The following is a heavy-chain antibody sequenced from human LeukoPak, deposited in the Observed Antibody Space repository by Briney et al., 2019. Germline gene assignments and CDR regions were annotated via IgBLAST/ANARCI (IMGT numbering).Heavy chain of an antibody. V-gene: IGHV4-34*01. J-gene: IGHJ6*02. Sequence: SETLSLTCTVSGGSISSYYWSWIRQPPGKGLEWIGEINHSGSTNYNPSLKSRVTISVDTSKNQFSLKLSSVTAADTAVYYCARAVFSGYSSGWYGYYYYGMDVWGQGTTVTVSS. CDR3: ARAVFSGYSSGWYGYYYYGMDV. CDR2: INHSGST. D-gene: IGHD6-19*01. CDR1: GGSISSYY.